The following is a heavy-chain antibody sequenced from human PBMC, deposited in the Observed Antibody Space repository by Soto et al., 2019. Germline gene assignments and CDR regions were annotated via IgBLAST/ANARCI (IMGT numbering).Heavy chain of an antibody. J-gene: IGHJ5*02. CDR1: GYTFTSYA. Sequence: ASVKVSCQASGYTFTSYAMHWVRQAPGQRLEWMGWINAGNGNTKYSQKFQGRVTITRDTSASTAYMELSSLRSEDTAVYYCAREYYDILTGLAPWGQGTLVTVSS. CDR3: AREYYDILTGLAP. CDR2: INAGNGNT. V-gene: IGHV1-3*01. D-gene: IGHD3-9*01.